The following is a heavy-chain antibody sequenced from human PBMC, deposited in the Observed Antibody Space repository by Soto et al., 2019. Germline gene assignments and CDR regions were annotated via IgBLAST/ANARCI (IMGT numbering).Heavy chain of an antibody. J-gene: IGHJ4*02. CDR3: ARGPESGDF. CDR1: GFTFSTFS. D-gene: IGHD1-26*01. CDR2: ISYDGSEK. V-gene: IGHV3-30*04. Sequence: QVQLVESGGGVVQPGRSLRLSCATSGFTFSTFSMHWVRQAPGKGLEWVAHISYDGSEKDYADSVKGRFTISRDNSDNTLFLQMNSLTSEDTGVYYRARGPESGDFWGQGTLVTVPS.